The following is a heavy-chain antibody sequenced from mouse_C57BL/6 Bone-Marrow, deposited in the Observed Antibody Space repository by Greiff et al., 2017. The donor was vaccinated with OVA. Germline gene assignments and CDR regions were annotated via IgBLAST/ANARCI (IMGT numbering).Heavy chain of an antibody. Sequence: QVQLQQSGAELARPGASVKMSCKASGYTFTSYTMHWVKQRPGQGLEWIGYINPSSGYTKYNQKFKDKATLTADKSSSTAYMRLSSLTSEDSAVYYGARGDSAPFAYWGQGTLVTVSA. CDR3: ARGDSAPFAY. CDR2: INPSSGYT. J-gene: IGHJ3*01. V-gene: IGHV1-4*01. CDR1: GYTFTSYT. D-gene: IGHD3-3*01.